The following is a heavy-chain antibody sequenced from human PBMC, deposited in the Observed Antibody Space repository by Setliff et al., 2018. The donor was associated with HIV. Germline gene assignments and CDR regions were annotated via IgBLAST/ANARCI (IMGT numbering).Heavy chain of an antibody. J-gene: IGHJ6*03. CDR2: IYYIGNT. CDR1: GGSISGYY. V-gene: IGHV4-59*01. CDR3: ARSRPRSMDFYMDV. Sequence: SETLSLTCTVSGGSISGYYWSWIRQPPGKGLEWIGYIYYIGNTNYNPSLKGRVTVSLDTSQNQFSLNLSSVTAADTAVYYCARSRPRSMDFYMDVWGKGTTVTVSS. D-gene: IGHD2-8*01.